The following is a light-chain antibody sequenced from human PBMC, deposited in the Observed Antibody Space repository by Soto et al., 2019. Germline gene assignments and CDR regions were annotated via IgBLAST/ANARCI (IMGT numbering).Light chain of an antibody. CDR2: GAS. J-gene: IGKJ2*01. Sequence: IVLTQSPGTLSLSPGERATLSCRASQSVRSNYLAWYQQQPGQAPRLLIFGASSRATGIPDRFSGSGSGTDFTLTISRLEPEDLAVYICHQYGYGADTFGQGTKLEIK. CDR1: QSVRSNY. CDR3: HQYGYGADT. V-gene: IGKV3-20*01.